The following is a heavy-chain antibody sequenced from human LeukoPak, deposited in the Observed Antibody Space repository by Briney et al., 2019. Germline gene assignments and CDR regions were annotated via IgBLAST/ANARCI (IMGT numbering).Heavy chain of an antibody. CDR1: SGFIISSDYY. V-gene: IGHV4-39*01. CDR3: ARQGARGYSSYWFDP. Sequence: PSETLSLTCAVSSGFIISSDYYWGWIRQSPGKGLEWIGSIHYSGSAYYSPSLKSRATVSVDTSKNQFSLKLDPVTAADTAVYYCARQGARGYSSYWFDPWGQGTLVTVSS. D-gene: IGHD6-13*01. J-gene: IGHJ5*02. CDR2: IHYSGSA.